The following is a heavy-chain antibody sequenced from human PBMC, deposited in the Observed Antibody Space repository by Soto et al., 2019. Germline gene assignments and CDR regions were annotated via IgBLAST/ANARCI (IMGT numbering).Heavy chain of an antibody. V-gene: IGHV4-34*01. D-gene: IGHD6-19*01. CDR2: INHSGST. J-gene: IGHJ5*02. CDR1: GGSFSGYY. CDR3: ARVVGTKTYSSGWYNPRWFDP. Sequence: SETLSLTCAVYGGSFSGYYWSWIRQPPGKGLEWIGEINHSGSTNYNPSLKSRVTISVDTSKNQFSLKLSSVTAADTAVYYCARVVGTKTYSSGWYNPRWFDPWGQGTLVTVSS.